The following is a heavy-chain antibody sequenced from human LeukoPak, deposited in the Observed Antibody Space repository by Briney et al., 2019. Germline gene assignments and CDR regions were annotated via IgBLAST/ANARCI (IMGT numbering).Heavy chain of an antibody. D-gene: IGHD3-10*01. J-gene: IGHJ4*02. CDR3: ASHENSGSCYYKY. CDR2: IYYTGST. V-gene: IGHV4-59*08. CDR1: GGSISSYY. Sequence: SETLCLTCTASGGSISSYYWRWIRQPPGKGLEWIGYIYYTGSTNYNPSLKSRVTMSADTSKNQFSLKLSSVTAADTAVYYCASHENSGSCYYKYWGQGTLVTVSS.